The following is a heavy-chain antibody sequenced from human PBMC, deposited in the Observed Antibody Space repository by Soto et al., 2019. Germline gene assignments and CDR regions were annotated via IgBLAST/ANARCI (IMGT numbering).Heavy chain of an antibody. V-gene: IGHV1-46*01. D-gene: IGHD6-13*01. CDR2: INPSGGST. CDR3: ARAAADPAGPYYFDY. CDR1: GYTFTSYY. Sequence: QVQLVQSGAEVKKPGASVKVSCKASGYTFTSYYMHWVRQAPGQGLEWMGIINPSGGSTSYAQKFQGRVTMTRDTSTSTVYMELSSLRSEDTAVYYCARAAADPAGPYYFDYWGQGTLVTVSS. J-gene: IGHJ4*02.